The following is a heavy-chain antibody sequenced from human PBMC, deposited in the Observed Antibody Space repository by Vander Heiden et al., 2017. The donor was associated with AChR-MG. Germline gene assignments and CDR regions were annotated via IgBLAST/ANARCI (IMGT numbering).Heavy chain of an antibody. V-gene: IGHV1-8*01. J-gene: IGHJ6*03. Sequence: QVQLVQSGAQVKKPGASVKVPCKALGYSFTSSDITWVRHATGLGRDWMGWMNPNSGNTGYSQTFQGRVTMTRNTSISTAYMELSSLRSEDTAVYYCARAQYSSSWYASYYYYYMDFWGQGTTVTVSS. D-gene: IGHD6-13*01. CDR3: ARAQYSSSWYASYYYYYMDF. CDR1: GYSFTSSD. CDR2: MNPNSGNT.